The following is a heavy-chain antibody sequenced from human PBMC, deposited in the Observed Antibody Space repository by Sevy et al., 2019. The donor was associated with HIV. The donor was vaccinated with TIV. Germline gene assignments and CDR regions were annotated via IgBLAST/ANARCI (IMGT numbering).Heavy chain of an antibody. D-gene: IGHD2-2*01. J-gene: IGHJ4*02. CDR3: ASDGGCSSTSCLLYFDY. Sequence: GGSLRLSCAASGFTFSTYTMNWVRQAPGKGLEWVSSISSGSSYINYADSVKGRFTISRDNAKNSLYLQMNSLGAEDTAVYYCASDGGCSSTSCLLYFDYWGQGTPVTVSS. V-gene: IGHV3-21*01. CDR2: ISSGSSYI. CDR1: GFTFSTYT.